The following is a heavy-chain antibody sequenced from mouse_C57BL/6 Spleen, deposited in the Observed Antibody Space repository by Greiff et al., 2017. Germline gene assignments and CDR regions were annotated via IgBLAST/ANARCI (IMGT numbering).Heavy chain of an antibody. V-gene: IGHV1-20*01. D-gene: IGHD2-4*01. J-gene: IGHJ4*01. CDR2: INPYNGDT. Sequence: VQLQQSGPELVKPGDSVKISCKASGYSFTGYFMNWVMQSHGKSLEWIGRINPYNGDTFYNQKFKGKATLTVDKSSSTAHMELRSLTSEDSAVYYCARSGDYDDYAMDYWGQGTSVTVSS. CDR1: GYSFTGYF. CDR3: ARSGDYDDYAMDY.